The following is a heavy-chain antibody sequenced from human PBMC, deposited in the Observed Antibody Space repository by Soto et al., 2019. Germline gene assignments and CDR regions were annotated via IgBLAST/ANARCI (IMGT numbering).Heavy chain of an antibody. J-gene: IGHJ4*02. D-gene: IGHD3-22*01. CDR2: INPNSGGT. CDR3: ARDYWSYYESSGYYFDY. Sequence: QVQLVQSGAEVKKPGASVKVSCKASGYTFTGYYMHWVRQAPGQGLEWMGWINPNSGGTNYAQKFQGWVTMTRDTSISTAYMELSRLRSDDTAVYYCARDYWSYYESSGYYFDYWGQGTLVTVSS. V-gene: IGHV1-2*04. CDR1: GYTFTGYY.